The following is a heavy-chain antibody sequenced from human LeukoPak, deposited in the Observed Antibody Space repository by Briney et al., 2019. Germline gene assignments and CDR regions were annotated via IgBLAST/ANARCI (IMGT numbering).Heavy chain of an antibody. J-gene: IGHJ4*02. V-gene: IGHV3-23*01. Sequence: PGGALRLSCAAAGVTFSSYAMSWGRQAPGKGLEWVSAIIGSGGSTYYADSVKGRFTISRDNSKNTLYLQMNSLRAEDTAVYYCARDYSGCSSTSCYGYYDYWGQGTLVTVSS. CDR2: IIGSGGST. D-gene: IGHD2-2*01. CDR3: ARDYSGCSSTSCYGYYDY. CDR1: GVTFSSYA.